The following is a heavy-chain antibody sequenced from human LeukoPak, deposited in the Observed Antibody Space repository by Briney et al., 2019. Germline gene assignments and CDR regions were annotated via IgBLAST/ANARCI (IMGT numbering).Heavy chain of an antibody. CDR3: ARDRDYDILTGYKYAFDI. Sequence: GETLRLSCAASGFTVSTNYMSWVRQAAGKGLEWVSVIYSGGSTYYADSVKGRFTISRDNSKNTLYLQMNSLRAEDTAVYYCARDRDYDILTGYKYAFDIWGQGTMVTVSS. D-gene: IGHD3-9*01. CDR2: IYSGGST. CDR1: GFTVSTNY. V-gene: IGHV3-53*01. J-gene: IGHJ3*02.